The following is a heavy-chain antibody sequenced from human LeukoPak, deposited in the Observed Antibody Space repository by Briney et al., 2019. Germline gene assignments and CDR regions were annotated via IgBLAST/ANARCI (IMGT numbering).Heavy chain of an antibody. D-gene: IGHD6-6*01. Sequence: SETLSLTCTVSSDSISSYYWSWIRQPPGKGLEWIANIYYSGSSRYNPSLQSRVTISQDTSKNQFSLKLNSVTAADTAIHYCARADYSRSSWGLDVWGQGTTVIVSS. V-gene: IGHV4-59*01. CDR1: SDSISSYY. CDR3: ARADYSRSSWGLDV. CDR2: IYYSGSS. J-gene: IGHJ6*02.